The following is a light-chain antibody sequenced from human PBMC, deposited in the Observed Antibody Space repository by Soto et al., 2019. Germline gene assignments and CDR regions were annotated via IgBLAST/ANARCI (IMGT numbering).Light chain of an antibody. J-gene: IGKJ2*01. CDR3: QKYNSAPNT. V-gene: IGKV1-27*01. CDR1: QDISNY. CDR2: DAS. Sequence: DIQMTQSPSSLSASVGDRVTITCRASQDISNYLDWYQQKPGKVPKVLIYDASTLQTGVQSRFSGSGFGTVFTLTINSLQPEDVATYYCQKYNSAPNTFGRGTRLEIK.